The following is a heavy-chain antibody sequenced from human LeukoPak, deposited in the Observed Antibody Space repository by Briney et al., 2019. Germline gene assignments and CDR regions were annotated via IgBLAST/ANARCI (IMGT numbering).Heavy chain of an antibody. Sequence: GGSLRLSCAASGFTFSSYGMHWVRQAPGKGLEWVAVIWYDGGNKYYADSVKGRFTISRDNSKNTLYLQMNSLRAEDTAVYYCARDRDSSSWFPHFDYWGQGTLVTVSS. D-gene: IGHD6-13*01. V-gene: IGHV3-33*01. CDR2: IWYDGGNK. CDR1: GFTFSSYG. J-gene: IGHJ4*02. CDR3: ARDRDSSSWFPHFDY.